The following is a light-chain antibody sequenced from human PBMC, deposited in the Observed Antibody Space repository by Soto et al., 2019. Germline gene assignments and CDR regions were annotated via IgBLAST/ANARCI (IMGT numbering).Light chain of an antibody. V-gene: IGKV3-20*01. CDR2: GAS. CDR1: QSVNSRF. CDR3: QQYDT. J-gene: IGKJ2*01. Sequence: SVLTQSPGTLSLSPGERATLSCRASQSVNSRFLAWYQQKPGQAPRLLIYGASNRATGIPDRFSGSGSGTDFSLTISRLEPEDFAVYYCQQYDTFGQGTKLEIK.